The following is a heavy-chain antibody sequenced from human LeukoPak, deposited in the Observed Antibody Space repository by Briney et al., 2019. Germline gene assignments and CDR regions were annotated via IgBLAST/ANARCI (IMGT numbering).Heavy chain of an antibody. CDR3: AREEVGVTTYYFDY. Sequence: SETLSLTCTVSGGSISSSTYYWGWIRQPPGKGLEWIGNIYYSGSTYYNPSLKSRVTISVDTSKNQLSLMLSSVTAADTAVYYCAREEVGVTTYYFDYWGQGTLVTVSS. D-gene: IGHD3-10*01. V-gene: IGHV4-39*07. J-gene: IGHJ4*02. CDR1: GGSISSSTYY. CDR2: IYYSGST.